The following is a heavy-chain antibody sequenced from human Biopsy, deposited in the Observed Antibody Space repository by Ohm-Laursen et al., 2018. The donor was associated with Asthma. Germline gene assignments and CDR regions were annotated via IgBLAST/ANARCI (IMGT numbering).Heavy chain of an antibody. D-gene: IGHD3-16*01. CDR1: RYTFTSYD. CDR2: MNPNSGNT. Sequence: ASSVKVSCKASRYTFTSYDINWVRQATGQGLEWMGWMNPNSGNTGYPQNFQGRVTMTRDTSISTAYIELSSLKSEDTAVYYCTRWSLRVRDTPNDYWGQGTLVTVSS. J-gene: IGHJ4*02. V-gene: IGHV1-8*01. CDR3: TRWSLRVRDTPNDY.